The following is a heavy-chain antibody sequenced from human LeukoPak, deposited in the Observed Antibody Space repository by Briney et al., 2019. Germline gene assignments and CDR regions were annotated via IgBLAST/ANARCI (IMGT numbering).Heavy chain of an antibody. Sequence: SETLSLTCTVSGGXISSSSYYWGWIRQPPGKGLEWVGSIYYSGSTYYNTSLKSRVTISVDTSKNQFSLKLSSVTAADTAVYYCARLRYYYDSSGYYVGWFDPWGQGTLVTVSS. J-gene: IGHJ5*02. CDR2: IYYSGST. CDR3: ARLRYYYDSSGYYVGWFDP. CDR1: GGXISSSSYY. V-gene: IGHV4-39*01. D-gene: IGHD3-22*01.